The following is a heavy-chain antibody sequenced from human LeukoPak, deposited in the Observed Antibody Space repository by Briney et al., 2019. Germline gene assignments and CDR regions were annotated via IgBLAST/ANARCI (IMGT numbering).Heavy chain of an antibody. CDR3: ARAPSEDTYYFDY. J-gene: IGHJ4*02. CDR2: IYYSGST. CDR1: GGSISSGDYY. Sequence: SETLSLTCTVSGGSISSGDYYWSWIRQPPGKGLEWIGYIYYSGSTYYNPSLKSRVTISVDTSKNQFSLKLSSVTAADTAVYYCARAPSEDTYYFDYWGQGTLVTVSP. V-gene: IGHV4-30-4*01.